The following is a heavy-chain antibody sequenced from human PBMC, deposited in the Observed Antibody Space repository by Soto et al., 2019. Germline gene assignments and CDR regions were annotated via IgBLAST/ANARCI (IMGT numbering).Heavy chain of an antibody. Sequence: ASVKVSCKASGYTFTSYYMHWVRQAPGQGLEWMGIINPSDGSTSYAQKFQGRVTMTTDTSTSTAYMELRSLRSDDTAVYYCARDRKYYYDSSGYSDFDYWGQGTLVTVSS. CDR1: GYTFTSYY. V-gene: IGHV1-46*01. D-gene: IGHD3-22*01. CDR3: ARDRKYYYDSSGYSDFDY. J-gene: IGHJ4*02. CDR2: INPSDGST.